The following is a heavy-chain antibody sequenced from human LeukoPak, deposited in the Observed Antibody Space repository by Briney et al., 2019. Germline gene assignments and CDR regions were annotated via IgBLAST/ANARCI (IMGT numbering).Heavy chain of an antibody. J-gene: IGHJ6*03. D-gene: IGHD3-10*01. V-gene: IGHV3-30*02. CDR3: AKDLTGLLLWFGELNSPYYYYYMDV. CDR2: IRYDGSNK. Sequence: GGSLRLSCAASGFTFSSYGMHWVRQAPGKGLEWVAFIRYDGSNKYYADSVKGRFTISRDNSKNTLYLQMNSLRAEDTAVYYCAKDLTGLLLWFGELNSPYYYYYMDVWGKGTTVTVSS. CDR1: GFTFSSYG.